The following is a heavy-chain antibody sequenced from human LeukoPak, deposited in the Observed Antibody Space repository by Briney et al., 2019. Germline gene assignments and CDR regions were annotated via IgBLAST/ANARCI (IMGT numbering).Heavy chain of an antibody. D-gene: IGHD3-10*01. CDR1: GGSFSGYY. CDR2: IYQSGST. Sequence: PSETLSLTCAVYGGSFSGYYWSWIRQPPGKGLEWIGSIYQSGSTFYNLSLKSRVTILVDTAKNQFSLKVSSVTAADTAVYYCARVPGPNWFDPWGQGTLVSVSS. J-gene: IGHJ5*02. V-gene: IGHV4-34*01. CDR3: ARVPGPNWFDP.